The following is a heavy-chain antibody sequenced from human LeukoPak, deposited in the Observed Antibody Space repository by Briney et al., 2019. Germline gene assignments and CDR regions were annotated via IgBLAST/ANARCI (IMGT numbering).Heavy chain of an antibody. CDR3: ARDAEPLRFLEWFPTNY. J-gene: IGHJ4*02. CDR1: GYTFTGYY. V-gene: IGHV1-2*02. Sequence: GASVKASCKASGYTFTGYYMHWVRPAPGQGLEWMGWINPNSGGTNYAQKFQGRVTMTRDTSISTAYMELSRLRSDDTAVYYCARDAEPLRFLEWFPTNYWGQGTLVTVSS. D-gene: IGHD3-3*01. CDR2: INPNSGGT.